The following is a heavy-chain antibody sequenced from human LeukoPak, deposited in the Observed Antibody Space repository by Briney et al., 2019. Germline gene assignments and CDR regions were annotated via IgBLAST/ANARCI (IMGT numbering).Heavy chain of an antibody. CDR1: GFTFSSYS. J-gene: IGHJ4*02. Sequence: RTGGSLRLSCAASGFTFSSYSMNWVRQAPGKGLEWVSYISSSSSTIYYADSVKGRFTISRDNAKNSLYLQMNSLRAEDTAVYYCARDKSIAARPHFDYWGQGTLVTVSS. CDR2: ISSSSSTI. D-gene: IGHD6-6*01. CDR3: ARDKSIAARPHFDY. V-gene: IGHV3-48*01.